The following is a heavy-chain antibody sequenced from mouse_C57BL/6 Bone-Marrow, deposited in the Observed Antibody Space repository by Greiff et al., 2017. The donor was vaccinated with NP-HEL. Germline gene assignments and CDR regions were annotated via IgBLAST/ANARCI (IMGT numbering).Heavy chain of an antibody. CDR3: ARERYDYWYFDV. Sequence: VQRVESGAELVKPGASVKISCKASGYAFSSYWMNWVKQRPGKGLEWIGQIYPGDGDTNYNGKFKGKATLTADKSSSTAYMQLSSLTSEDSAVYFCARERYDYWYFDVWGTGTTVTVSS. CDR2: IYPGDGDT. J-gene: IGHJ1*03. CDR1: GYAFSSYW. V-gene: IGHV1-80*01. D-gene: IGHD2-3*01.